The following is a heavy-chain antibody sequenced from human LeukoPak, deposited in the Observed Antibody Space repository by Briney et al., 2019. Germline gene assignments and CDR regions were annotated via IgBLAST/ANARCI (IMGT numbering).Heavy chain of an antibody. V-gene: IGHV3-48*04. CDR1: GFTFSSYS. CDR3: ARTRSSSWSSPLFDY. Sequence: PGGSLRLSCAASGFTFSSYSMNWVRQAPGKGLEWVSYISSSSSTIYYADSVKGRFTISRDNAENSLYLQMNSLRAEDTAVYYCARTRSSSWSSPLFDYWGQGTLVTVSS. J-gene: IGHJ4*02. CDR2: ISSSSSTI. D-gene: IGHD6-13*01.